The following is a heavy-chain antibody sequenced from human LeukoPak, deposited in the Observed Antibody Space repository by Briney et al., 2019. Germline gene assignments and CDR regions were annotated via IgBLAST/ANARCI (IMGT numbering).Heavy chain of an antibody. D-gene: IGHD2-2*01. V-gene: IGHV4-34*01. J-gene: IGHJ5*02. CDR3: ARGASGVVVPAAISWFDP. Sequence: SETLSLTCAVYGGSFSGYYWSWTRQPPGKGLEWIGEINHSGSTNYNPSLKSRVTISVDTSKNQFSLKLSSVTAADTAVYYCARGASGVVVPAAISWFDPWGQGTLVTVSS. CDR2: INHSGST. CDR1: GGSFSGYY.